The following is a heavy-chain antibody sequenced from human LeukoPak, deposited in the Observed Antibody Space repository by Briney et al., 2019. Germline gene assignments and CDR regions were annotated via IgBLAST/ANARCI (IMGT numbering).Heavy chain of an antibody. CDR2: ISSSGSTI. CDR3: ARDNLRSSDGFDY. J-gene: IGHJ4*02. V-gene: IGHV3-48*03. Sequence: GGSLRLSCAASGFTFSSYEMNWVRQAPGKGLEWVSYISSSGSTIYYADSVKGRFTISRDNSKNTLYLQMNSLRAEDTAVYYCARDNLRSSDGFDYWGQGTLVTVSS. CDR1: GFTFSSYE. D-gene: IGHD6-6*01.